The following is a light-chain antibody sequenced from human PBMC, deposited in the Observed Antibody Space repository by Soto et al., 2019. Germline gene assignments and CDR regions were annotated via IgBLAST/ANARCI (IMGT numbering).Light chain of an antibody. CDR3: CSYAGRYSWV. CDR1: SSDVGDYNY. V-gene: IGLV2-11*01. Sequence: QSALTQPRSVSGSPGQSVTISCTGTSSDVGDYNYVSWYQQHPGKAPKLMVYDVTKRPSGVPDRFSGSKSGNTASLTISGRQAEDEADDYCCSYAGRYSWVFGGGTQLTV. CDR2: DVT. J-gene: IGLJ3*02.